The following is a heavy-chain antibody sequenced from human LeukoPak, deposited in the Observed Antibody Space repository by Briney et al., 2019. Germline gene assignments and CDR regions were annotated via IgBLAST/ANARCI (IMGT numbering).Heavy chain of an antibody. CDR2: MYYSGST. CDR1: GGSISSSNYY. Sequence: SETLSLTCTVSGGSISSSNYYWGWVRQPPGKGLEWIGSMYYSGSTYYNPSLKSRVTISVDTSKNQFSLTLSSVTAADTAVYSCVRHHTYYGNFDYWGQGTLVTVSS. V-gene: IGHV4-39*01. D-gene: IGHD4-17*01. J-gene: IGHJ4*02. CDR3: VRHHTYYGNFDY.